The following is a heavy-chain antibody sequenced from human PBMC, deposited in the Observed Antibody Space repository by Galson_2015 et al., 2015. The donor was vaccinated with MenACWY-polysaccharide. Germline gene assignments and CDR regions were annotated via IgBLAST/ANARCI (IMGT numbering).Heavy chain of an antibody. CDR2: IGTSSSTI. CDR1: GFTFSSYL. D-gene: IGHD3-10*01. J-gene: IGHJ4*01. CDR3: ARGYMVRGGYFDP. Sequence: SLRLSCAVSGFTFSSYLMTWVRQAPGKGLEWVSYIGTSSSTISYADSVKGRFTIFRDNAENSLYLQMNSLRVKDTAVYYCARGYMVRGGYFDPWGHGTLVTVSS. V-gene: IGHV3-48*01.